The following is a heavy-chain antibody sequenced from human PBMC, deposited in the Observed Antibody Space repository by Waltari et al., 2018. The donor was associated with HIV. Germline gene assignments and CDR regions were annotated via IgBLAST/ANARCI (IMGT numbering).Heavy chain of an antibody. CDR2: IIPKFGTV. D-gene: IGHD2-15*01. Sequence: QVQLVQSGAEMKMSGSSVKVSCKASGGTFSSYTISWVRQSPGQGLEWMGGIIPKFGTVKYAQKFQGRVTMTADESTSTVYLELTSLRSDDTAVYYCARGGCSGGTCYSKSFELWSQGTLVTVSS. CDR3: ARGGCSGGTCYSKSFEL. V-gene: IGHV1-69*01. J-gene: IGHJ3*01. CDR1: GGTFSSYT.